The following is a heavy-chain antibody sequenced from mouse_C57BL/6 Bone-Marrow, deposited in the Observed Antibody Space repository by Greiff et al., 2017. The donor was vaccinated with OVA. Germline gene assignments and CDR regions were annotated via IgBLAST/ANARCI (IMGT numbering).Heavy chain of an antibody. CDR3: ARTPYYYAMDY. CDR1: GYTFTDYY. J-gene: IGHJ4*01. V-gene: IGHV1-19*01. CDR2: INPSNGGT. Sequence: VQLQQPGPVLVKPGASVKMSCKASGYTFTDYYMNWVKQSHGKSLEWIGVINPSNGGTSYNQKFKGKATLTVDKSSSTAYMELNSLTSEDSAVYYCARTPYYYAMDYWGQGTSVTVSS.